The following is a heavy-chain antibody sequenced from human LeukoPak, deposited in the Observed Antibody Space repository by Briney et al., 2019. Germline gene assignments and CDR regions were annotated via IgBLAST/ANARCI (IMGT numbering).Heavy chain of an antibody. CDR1: GFTFSSYA. Sequence: PGGSLRLSCAASGFTFSSYAMHWVRQAPGKGLEWVAVISYDGSNKYYADSVKGRFTISRDNSKNTLYLQMNSLRSEDMAVYYCARGIRGGKPYCSDGSCYSDDHPLFDYWGQGTLATVSS. CDR3: ARGIRGGKPYCSDGSCYSDDHPLFDY. D-gene: IGHD2-15*01. V-gene: IGHV3-30*04. J-gene: IGHJ4*02. CDR2: ISYDGSNK.